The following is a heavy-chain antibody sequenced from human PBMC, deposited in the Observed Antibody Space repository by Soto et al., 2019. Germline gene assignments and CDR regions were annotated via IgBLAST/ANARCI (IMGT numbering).Heavy chain of an antibody. J-gene: IGHJ3*02. CDR2: IIPILGIA. CDR3: ASSFKGYESRGYSYGYSNDAFDI. CDR1: GGTFSSYT. D-gene: IGHD5-18*01. Sequence: GASVKVSCKASGGTFSSYTISWVRQAPGQGLEWMGRIIPILGIANYAQKFQGRVTITADKSTSTAYMELSSLRSEDTAVYYCASSFKGYESRGYSYGYSNDAFDIWGQGTMVTVSS. V-gene: IGHV1-69*02.